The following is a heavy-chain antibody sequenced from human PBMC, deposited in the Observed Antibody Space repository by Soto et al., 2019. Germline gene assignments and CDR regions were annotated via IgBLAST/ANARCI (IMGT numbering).Heavy chain of an antibody. V-gene: IGHV3-23*01. CDR1: GFTFSSYA. Sequence: PGGSLRLSCAASGFTFSSYAMSWVRQAPGKGLEWVSAISGSGGSTYYADSVKGRFTISRDNSRNTLYLQMNSLRAEDTAVYYCAKGPPIGDSSGYYLNWFDPWGQGTLVTVSS. CDR2: ISGSGGST. D-gene: IGHD3-22*01. J-gene: IGHJ5*02. CDR3: AKGPPIGDSSGYYLNWFDP.